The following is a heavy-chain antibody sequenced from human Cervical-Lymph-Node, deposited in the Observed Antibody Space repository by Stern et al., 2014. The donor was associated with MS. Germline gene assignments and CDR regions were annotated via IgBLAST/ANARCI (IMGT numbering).Heavy chain of an antibody. Sequence: VQLVQSGPGLVKPSQTLSLTCTVSGGSISSDNYYWTWIRPHPGQGLEWIGHIYYRGTTYYNPSLKSRVSITVDTSQNLFSLRLSSVTAADTAVYYCARDHFTTSLDVWGHGTTVTVS. V-gene: IGHV4-31*03. CDR2: IYYRGTT. J-gene: IGHJ6*02. CDR1: GGSISSDNYY. D-gene: IGHD3-22*01. CDR3: ARDHFTTSLDV.